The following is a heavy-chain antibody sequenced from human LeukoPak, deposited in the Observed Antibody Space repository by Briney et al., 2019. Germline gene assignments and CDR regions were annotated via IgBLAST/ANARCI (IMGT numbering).Heavy chain of an antibody. CDR2: IYTSGST. Sequence: SETLSLTCTVSGGSISSYYWSWIRQPAGKGLEWIGRIYTSGSTNYNPSLKSRVTMSVDTSKNQFSLKLSSVTAADTAVYYCARDQRERLRWYRDEYYFDYWGQGTLVTVSS. CDR3: ARDQRERLRWYRDEYYFDY. J-gene: IGHJ4*02. V-gene: IGHV4-4*07. D-gene: IGHD4-23*01. CDR1: GGSISSYY.